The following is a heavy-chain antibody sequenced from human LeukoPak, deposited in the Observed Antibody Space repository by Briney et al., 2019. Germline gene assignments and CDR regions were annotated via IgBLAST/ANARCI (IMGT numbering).Heavy chain of an antibody. J-gene: IGHJ4*02. Sequence: PGGSLRLSCAASGFTFSSYAMSWVRQAPGKELEWVSAISGSGGSTYYADSVKGRFTISRDNSKNTLYLQMNSLRAEDTAVYYCAKYGAYVWGRYRQYYFDYWGQGTLVTVSS. CDR3: AKYGAYVWGRYRQYYFDY. V-gene: IGHV3-23*01. D-gene: IGHD3-16*02. CDR2: ISGSGGST. CDR1: GFTFSSYA.